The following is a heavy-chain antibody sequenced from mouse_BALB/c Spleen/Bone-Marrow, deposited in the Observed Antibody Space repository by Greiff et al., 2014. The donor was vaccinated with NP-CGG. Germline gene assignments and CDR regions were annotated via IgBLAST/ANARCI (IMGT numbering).Heavy chain of an antibody. J-gene: IGHJ3*01. Sequence: EVKVEESGAELVKPGASVKLSCTASGFNIKDTYMHWVKQRPEQGLEWIGRIDPANGNTKYDPKFQGKATITADTSSNTAYLQLSSLTSEDTAVYYCAKYYYGSSLFAYWGQGTLVTVSA. CDR3: AKYYYGSSLFAY. D-gene: IGHD1-1*01. CDR1: GFNIKDTY. V-gene: IGHV14-3*02. CDR2: IDPANGNT.